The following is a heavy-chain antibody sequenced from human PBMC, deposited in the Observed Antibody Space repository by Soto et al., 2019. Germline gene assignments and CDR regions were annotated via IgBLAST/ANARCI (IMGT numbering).Heavy chain of an antibody. CDR3: ARDGEWQLPYDY. CDR2: IYYSGST. D-gene: IGHD2-15*01. CDR1: GGSISSGGYY. J-gene: IGHJ4*02. Sequence: SETLSLTCTVSGGSISSGGYYWGWIRQHPGKGLEWIGYIYYSGSTYYNPSLKSRVTISVDTSKNQFSLKLSSVTAADTAVYYCARDGEWQLPYDYWGLGTLVTVSS. V-gene: IGHV4-31*03.